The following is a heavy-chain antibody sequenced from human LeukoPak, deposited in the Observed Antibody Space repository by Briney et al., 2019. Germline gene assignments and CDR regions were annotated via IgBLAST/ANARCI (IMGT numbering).Heavy chain of an antibody. CDR3: ARHYGSGSYYNPFDY. Sequence: GGSLRLSCAASGFTFDDYAMHWVRQAPGKGLEWVSGISWNSGSIGYADSVKGRFTISRDNAKNSLYLQMNSLRAEDTAVYYCARHYGSGSYYNPFDYWGQGTLVTVSS. CDR2: ISWNSGSI. CDR1: GFTFDDYA. J-gene: IGHJ4*02. V-gene: IGHV3-9*01. D-gene: IGHD3-10*01.